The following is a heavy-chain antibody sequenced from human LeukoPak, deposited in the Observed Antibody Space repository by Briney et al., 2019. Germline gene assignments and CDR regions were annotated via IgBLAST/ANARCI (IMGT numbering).Heavy chain of an antibody. Sequence: GGSLRLSCAASGFTFRDFAMSWVRQAPGKGLEWVSAISGDAHSTYYADSLKGRFTISRDNSKNTLYLQMNSLRAADTATYFYVKDAPLPFDFWGQGALVIVSS. V-gene: IGHV3-23*01. CDR1: GFTFRDFA. J-gene: IGHJ4*02. CDR2: ISGDAHST. CDR3: VKDAPLPFDF.